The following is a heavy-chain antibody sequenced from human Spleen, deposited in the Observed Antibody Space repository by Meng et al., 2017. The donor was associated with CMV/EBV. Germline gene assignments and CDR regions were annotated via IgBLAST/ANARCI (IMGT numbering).Heavy chain of an antibody. CDR3: ARDDSGWYGSIGSDYFDY. CDR2: IKKDGSEK. CDR1: GFTFSNYW. D-gene: IGHD6-19*01. Sequence: SCTTSGFTFSNYWMTWVRQAPGKGLEWVANIKKDGSEKCYLDSVKGRFTISRDSAKNSLYLQMNSLRAEDTAVYYCARDDSGWYGSIGSDYFDYWGQGTLVTVSS. V-gene: IGHV3-7*01. J-gene: IGHJ4*02.